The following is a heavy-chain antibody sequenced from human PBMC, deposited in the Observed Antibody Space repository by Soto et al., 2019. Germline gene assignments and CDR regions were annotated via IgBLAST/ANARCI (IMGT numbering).Heavy chain of an antibody. CDR1: GFTFSDYA. V-gene: IGHV3-23*01. Sequence: EVQVLESGGGLAQPGGSLRLSCVASGFTFSDYAMAWVRQSPGKGLEWVSSISGSGGSTYYADSVKGRFTISRDNSKNTVFPQLNSLRAEDTAVYYCAKDHGMDVWGQGATVTVSS. CDR3: AKDHGMDV. CDR2: ISGSGGST. J-gene: IGHJ6*02.